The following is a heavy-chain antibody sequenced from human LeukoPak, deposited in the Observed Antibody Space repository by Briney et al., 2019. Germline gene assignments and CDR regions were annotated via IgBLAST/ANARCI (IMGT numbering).Heavy chain of an antibody. V-gene: IGHV3-9*01. CDR3: AKDTQYSSSGDFDY. J-gene: IGHJ4*02. CDR2: ISWNSGSI. Sequence: GRSLRLSCAASGFTFDDYAMHWARQAPGKGLEWVSGISWNSGSIGYADSVKGRFTISRDNAKNSLYLQMNSLRAEGTALYYCAKDTQYSSSGDFDYWGQGTLVTVSS. CDR1: GFTFDDYA. D-gene: IGHD6-6*01.